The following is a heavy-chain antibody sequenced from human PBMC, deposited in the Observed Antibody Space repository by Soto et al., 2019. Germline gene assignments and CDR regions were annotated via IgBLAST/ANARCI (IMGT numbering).Heavy chain of an antibody. D-gene: IGHD3-9*01. CDR2: VSTNGAT. CDR1: DDFISSYY. J-gene: IGHJ6*02. V-gene: IGHV4-4*07. CDR3: ARADYEILTGSYAMDV. Sequence: SEALSLTCTVSDDFISSYYWNWIRQPAGKGLEWIGRVSTNGATNYNPSLESRVTMSVDTSKNQFSLKLTSVTAADTAVYFCARADYEILTGSYAMDVWGQGTTVTVSS.